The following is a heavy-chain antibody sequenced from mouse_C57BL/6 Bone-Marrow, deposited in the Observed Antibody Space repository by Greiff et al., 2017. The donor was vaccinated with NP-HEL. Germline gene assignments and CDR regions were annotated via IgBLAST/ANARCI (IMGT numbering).Heavy chain of an antibody. V-gene: IGHV1-64*01. CDR3: ASRDSITGYAMDY. CDR2: IHPNSGST. D-gene: IGHD2-10*02. CDR1: GYTFTSYW. Sequence: QVQLKQPGAELVKPGASVKLSCKASGYTFTSYWMHWVKQRPGQGLEWIGMIHPNSGSTNYNEKFKSKATLTVDKSSSTAYMQLSSLTSEDSAVYYCASRDSITGYAMDYWGQGTSVTVSS. J-gene: IGHJ4*01.